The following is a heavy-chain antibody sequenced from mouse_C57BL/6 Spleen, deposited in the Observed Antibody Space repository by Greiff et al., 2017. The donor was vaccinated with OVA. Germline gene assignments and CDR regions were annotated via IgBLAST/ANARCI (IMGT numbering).Heavy chain of an antibody. D-gene: IGHD2-4*01. CDR2: FYPGSGSI. CDR3: ARHEERVYYDCDGGGYYAMDY. Sequence: VQLQQSGAELVKPGASVKLSCKASGYTFTEYTIHWVKQRSGQGLEWIGWFYPGSGSIKYNEKFKDKATLTADKSSSTVYMELSRLTSEDSAVYFWARHEERVYYDCDGGGYYAMDYWGQGTSVTVSS. CDR1: GYTFTEYT. J-gene: IGHJ4*01. V-gene: IGHV1-62-2*01.